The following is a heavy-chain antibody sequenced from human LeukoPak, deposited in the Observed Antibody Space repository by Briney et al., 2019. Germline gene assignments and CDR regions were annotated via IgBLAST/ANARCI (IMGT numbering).Heavy chain of an antibody. Sequence: SETLSLTCTVPGGSISSYSWSWMRQPAGKGLEWIGRIYPRESPNYNPSLKSRVIMSVDESKNQFSLKLRSVTGADTAVYYCAREWHHVFLYWGQGNLVSVSS. D-gene: IGHD2/OR15-2a*01. CDR1: GGSISSYS. CDR3: AREWHHVFLY. CDR2: IYPRESP. V-gene: IGHV4-4*07. J-gene: IGHJ4*02.